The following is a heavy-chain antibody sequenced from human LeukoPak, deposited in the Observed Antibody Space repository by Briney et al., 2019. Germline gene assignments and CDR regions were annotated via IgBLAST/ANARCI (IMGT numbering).Heavy chain of an antibody. CDR2: INPNSGGT. V-gene: IGHV1-2*06. D-gene: IGHD3-22*01. CDR1: GYTLTDYY. CDR3: ARVGYYESSGYYEY. Sequence: ASVKVSCTASGYTLTDYYMHWVRQAPGQGLEWMGRINPNSGGTNYAQKFQGRVTMTRDTSISTVYMELSRMRSDDTAVYYCARVGYYESSGYYEYWGQRTLVTVSS. J-gene: IGHJ4*02.